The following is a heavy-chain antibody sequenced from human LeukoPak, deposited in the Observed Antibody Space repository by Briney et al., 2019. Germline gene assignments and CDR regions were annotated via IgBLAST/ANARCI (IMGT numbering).Heavy chain of an antibody. CDR1: GYTFTSYG. CDR3: ASDKEYSSSWLSDAFDI. J-gene: IGHJ3*02. D-gene: IGHD6-13*01. CDR2: ISAYNGNT. Sequence: ASVKVSCKASGYTFTSYGISWVRQAPGQGLEWMGWISAYNGNTNYAQKLQGRVTMTTDTSTSTAYMELRSLRSDDTAVYSCASDKEYSSSWLSDAFDIWGQGTMVTVSS. V-gene: IGHV1-18*01.